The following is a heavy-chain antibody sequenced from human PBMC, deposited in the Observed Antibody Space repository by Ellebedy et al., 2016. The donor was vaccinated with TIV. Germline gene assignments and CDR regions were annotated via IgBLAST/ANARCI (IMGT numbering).Heavy chain of an antibody. CDR3: AKDSWRRRSWDNDY. Sequence: PGGSLRLSCVASGFTFSNYAMYWVRQAPGKGLEWVSTISDSGGNTYYADSVKGRFTISSDNSRNTVYLQMNNLRAKDTAVYYCAKDSWRRRSWDNDYWGQGTLVTVSS. D-gene: IGHD6-13*01. CDR2: ISDSGGNT. J-gene: IGHJ4*02. V-gene: IGHV3-23*01. CDR1: GFTFSNYA.